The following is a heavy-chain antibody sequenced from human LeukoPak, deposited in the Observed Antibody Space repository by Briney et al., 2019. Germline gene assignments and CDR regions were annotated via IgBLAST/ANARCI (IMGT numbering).Heavy chain of an antibody. CDR2: INPNSGGT. D-gene: IGHD3-10*01. CDR3: ARDPYYGSGSYYYYYYYMDV. V-gene: IGHV1-2*02. J-gene: IGHJ6*03. CDR1: GYTFTGYY. Sequence: GASVKVSCKACGYTFTGYYMHWVRQAPGQGLEWMGCINPNSGGTNYAQKFQGRVTMTRDTSISTAYMELSRLRSDDTAVYYCARDPYYGSGSYYYYYYYMDVWGKGTTVTVSS.